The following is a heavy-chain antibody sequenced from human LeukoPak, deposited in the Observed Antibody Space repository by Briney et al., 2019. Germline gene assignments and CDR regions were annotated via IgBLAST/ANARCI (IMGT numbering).Heavy chain of an antibody. J-gene: IGHJ4*02. CDR1: GFTFSNYA. Sequence: GRSLRLSCAASGFTFSNYAMHWVRQAPGKGLEWVAVISYDGSNKYYADSVKGRFTISRDNSKNTLYLQMNSLRAEDTAVYYCARGGYSSSSPLDYWGQGTLVTVSS. CDR2: ISYDGSNK. D-gene: IGHD6-6*01. CDR3: ARGGYSSSSPLDY. V-gene: IGHV3-30*01.